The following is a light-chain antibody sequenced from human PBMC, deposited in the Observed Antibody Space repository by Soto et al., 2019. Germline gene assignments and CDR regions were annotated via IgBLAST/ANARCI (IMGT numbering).Light chain of an antibody. CDR2: AVN. Sequence: QSALTQPASVSGSPGQSITISCTGTSSDVGGYNYVSWYQHHPGKAPKLMIYAVNKRPSGVPDRFSGSKSGNTASLTVSGLRAADEADYFCSSYAGGNNIMVFGGGTQLTVL. J-gene: IGLJ2*01. CDR1: SSDVGGYNY. CDR3: SSYAGGNNIMV. V-gene: IGLV2-8*01.